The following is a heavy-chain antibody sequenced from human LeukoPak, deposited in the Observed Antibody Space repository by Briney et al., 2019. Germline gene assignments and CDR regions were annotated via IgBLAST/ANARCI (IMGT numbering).Heavy chain of an antibody. V-gene: IGHV1-69*04. Sequence: GSSVKVSCKASGGTFSSYAISWVRQAPGQGLEWMGRIIPILGIANYAQKFQGRVTITADKSTSTAYMELSSLRSEDTAVYYCARFGRPDAGGDYWGQGTLVTVSS. CDR1: GGTFSSYA. CDR2: IIPILGIA. J-gene: IGHJ4*02. D-gene: IGHD3-16*01. CDR3: ARFGRPDAGGDY.